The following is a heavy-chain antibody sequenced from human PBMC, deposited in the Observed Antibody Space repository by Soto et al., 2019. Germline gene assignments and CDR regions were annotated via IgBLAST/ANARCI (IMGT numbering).Heavy chain of an antibody. J-gene: IGHJ5*02. Sequence: GSLRLSCAASGFTFSSNAMNWVRQAPGKGPEWVANIKQDGSERNYVDSVKGRFTISRDNAENSLYLQMNSLRVEDTGVYYCASARHIGPWGQGTLVTVSS. D-gene: IGHD2-21*01. CDR2: IKQDGSER. V-gene: IGHV3-7*01. CDR3: ASARHIGP. CDR1: GFTFSSNA.